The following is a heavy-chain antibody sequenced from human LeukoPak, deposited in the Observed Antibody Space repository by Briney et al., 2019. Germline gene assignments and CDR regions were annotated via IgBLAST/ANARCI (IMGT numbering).Heavy chain of an antibody. CDR2: IYYSGST. Sequence: SETLSLTCTVSGDSISSSSYYWGWIRQPPGKGLECIGSIYYSGSTYYNPSLKSRVTISVDTSKNQFSLKLTSVTAADTAVYYCAGQRALGDGFDGWGQGTMVTVSS. CDR1: GDSISSSSYY. V-gene: IGHV4-39*01. J-gene: IGHJ3*01. CDR3: AGQRALGDGFDG.